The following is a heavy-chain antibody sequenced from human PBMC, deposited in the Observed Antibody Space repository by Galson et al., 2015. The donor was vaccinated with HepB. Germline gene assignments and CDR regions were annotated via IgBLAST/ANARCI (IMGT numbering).Heavy chain of an antibody. D-gene: IGHD3-10*01. CDR3: ARSSPDYFDSGSQPDY. Sequence: RLSCAASEFTFSSYSMNWVRQDPGKGLEWVSYISSSSSTIYYADSVKGRFTISRDNAKNSLYLQMNSLRAEDTAVYYCARSSPDYFDSGSQPDYWGQGTLVTVSS. J-gene: IGHJ4*02. CDR1: EFTFSSYS. CDR2: ISSSSSTI. V-gene: IGHV3-48*04.